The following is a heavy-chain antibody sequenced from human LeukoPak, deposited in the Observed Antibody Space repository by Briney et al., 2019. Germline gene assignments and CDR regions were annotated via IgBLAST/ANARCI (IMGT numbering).Heavy chain of an antibody. Sequence: SETLSLTCTVSGGSVRSGNYFWSWIRQSPGKGLEWIGYIYFRGNTKYSPALESRVTISEDPSKNQFSLRLTSLTAADTAVYYCARVDWWFDIMTGWPAITNNGMDVWGQGTTVIVSS. D-gene: IGHD3-9*01. CDR1: GGSVRSGNYF. CDR2: IYFRGNT. V-gene: IGHV4-61*01. J-gene: IGHJ6*02. CDR3: ARVDWWFDIMTGWPAITNNGMDV.